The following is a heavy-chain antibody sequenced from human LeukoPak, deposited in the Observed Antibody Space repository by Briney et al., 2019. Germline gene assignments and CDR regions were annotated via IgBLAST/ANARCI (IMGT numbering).Heavy chain of an antibody. V-gene: IGHV3-21*01. CDR2: ISSSSYI. Sequence: GGSLRLSCAASGFTFSSYSMNWVRQAPGKGLEWVSSISSSSYIYYADSVKGRFTISRDNAKNSLYLQMNSLRAEDTAVYYCVRGDYDFWSGPSGYWGQGTLVTVSS. D-gene: IGHD3-3*01. CDR3: VRGDYDFWSGPSGY. CDR1: GFTFSSYS. J-gene: IGHJ4*02.